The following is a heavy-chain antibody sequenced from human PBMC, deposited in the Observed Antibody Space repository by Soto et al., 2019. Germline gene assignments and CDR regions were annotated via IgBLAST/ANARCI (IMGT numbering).Heavy chain of an antibody. CDR2: TYYRSKWYN. Sequence: QTLSLTSAISGDSVSSNSAAWNWIRQSPSRGLEWLGRTYYRSKWYNDYAVSVKSRITINPDTSKNQCSLQLNSVTPEDTAVYYCARDRSYDILTGYWAFDIWGQGTMVTVSS. J-gene: IGHJ3*02. D-gene: IGHD3-9*01. V-gene: IGHV6-1*01. CDR1: GDSVSSNSAA. CDR3: ARDRSYDILTGYWAFDI.